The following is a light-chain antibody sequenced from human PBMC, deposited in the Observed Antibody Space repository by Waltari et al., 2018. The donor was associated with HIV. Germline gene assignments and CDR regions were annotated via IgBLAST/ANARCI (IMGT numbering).Light chain of an antibody. CDR2: STI. J-gene: IGLJ3*02. CDR1: SDSVSTSNY. Sequence: QTVVTQEPSFSVSPGGTVTLTCGLNSDSVSTSNYPSWYQQTPGQATRTLLSSTIPRPSGVPDRFSGSILVNKAALTIPGAQADDDSDYYCVLYMSSGAWVFGGGTKVTVL. V-gene: IGLV8-61*01. CDR3: VLYMSSGAWV.